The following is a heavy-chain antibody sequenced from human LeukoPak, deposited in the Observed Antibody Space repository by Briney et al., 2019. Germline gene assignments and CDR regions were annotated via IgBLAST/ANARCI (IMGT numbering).Heavy chain of an antibody. Sequence: GGSLRLSCAASGFTLTSYGMHWVRQAPGKGLEWVAVISDDGSNIHYADSVKGRFTISRDNFRNTLFLQTSSLRGEDTAVYYCAKDRIEWFGELLSSFDFWGQGTLVTVSS. CDR1: GFTLTSYG. V-gene: IGHV3-30*18. D-gene: IGHD3-10*01. CDR3: AKDRIEWFGELLSSFDF. J-gene: IGHJ4*02. CDR2: ISDDGSNI.